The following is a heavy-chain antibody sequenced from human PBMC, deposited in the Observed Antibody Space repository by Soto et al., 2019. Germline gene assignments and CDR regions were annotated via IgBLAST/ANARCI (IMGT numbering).Heavy chain of an antibody. J-gene: IGHJ6*03. CDR2: ISAYNGNT. D-gene: IGHD2-2*01. CDR1: GYTFTSYG. Sequence: GASVKVSCKASGYTFTSYGISWVRQAPGQGLEWMGWISAYNGNTNYAQKLQGRVTMTTDTSMSTAYMELRSLRSDDTAVYYCAGGGPAAKVQFHLFYYMDGWGQGATVTVSS. V-gene: IGHV1-18*01. CDR3: AGGGPAAKVQFHLFYYMDG.